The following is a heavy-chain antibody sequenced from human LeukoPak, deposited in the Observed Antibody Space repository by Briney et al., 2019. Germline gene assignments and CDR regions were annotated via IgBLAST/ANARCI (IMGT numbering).Heavy chain of an antibody. V-gene: IGHV3-30*02. CDR2: IRYDGSNK. Sequence: PGGSLRLSCAASGFTFGSYGMHWVRQAPGKGLEWVAFIRYDGSNKYYADSVKGRFTISRDNSKNTLYLQMNSLRAEDTAVYYCAKEPLPYYSSSYFDYWGQGTLVTVSS. CDR1: GFTFGSYG. CDR3: AKEPLPYYSSSYFDY. J-gene: IGHJ4*02. D-gene: IGHD6-13*01.